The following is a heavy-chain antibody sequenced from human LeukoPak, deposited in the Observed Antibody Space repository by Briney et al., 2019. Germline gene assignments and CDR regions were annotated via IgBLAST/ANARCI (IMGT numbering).Heavy chain of an antibody. CDR3: AEGFYFQH. J-gene: IGHJ1*01. Sequence: GGSLRLSCAASGFTFSSHGMHWVRQAPGKGLEWVAVIWYDGTNKFYADSVKGRFTISRDNSKNTLYLQMNSLRAEDTAVYYCAEGFYFQHWGQGTLVTVSS. V-gene: IGHV3-33*01. CDR2: IWYDGTNK. CDR1: GFTFSSHG.